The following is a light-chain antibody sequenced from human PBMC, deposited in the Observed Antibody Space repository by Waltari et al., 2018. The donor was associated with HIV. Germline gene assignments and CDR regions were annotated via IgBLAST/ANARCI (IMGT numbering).Light chain of an antibody. V-gene: IGLV1-44*01. CDR3: AAWDDSLNGYYV. CDR2: SNN. J-gene: IGLJ1*01. Sequence: QSVLTQPPSASGTPGQRVTISCSGRSSNIGRNTVNWYQQFPGMAPKLLIYSNNQRPSGVPDRFSGSKSGTSASLAISGLQSEDEGDYYCAAWDDSLNGYYVFGTGTKVTVL. CDR1: SSNIGRNT.